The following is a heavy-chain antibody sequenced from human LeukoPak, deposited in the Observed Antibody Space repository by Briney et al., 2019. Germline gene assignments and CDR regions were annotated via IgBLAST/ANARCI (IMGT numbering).Heavy chain of an antibody. CDR1: GGSISSSSYY. CDR3: ARVVAARPTRIAAAGTRVVVFFDY. D-gene: IGHD6-13*01. CDR2: INHSGST. Sequence: KSSETLSLTCTVSGGSISSSSYYWGWIRQPPGKGLEWIGEINHSGSTNYNPSLKSRVTISIDTSKNQFSLKLSSVTAADTAVYYCARVVAARPTRIAAAGTRVVVFFDYWGQGTLVTVSS. J-gene: IGHJ4*02. V-gene: IGHV4-39*07.